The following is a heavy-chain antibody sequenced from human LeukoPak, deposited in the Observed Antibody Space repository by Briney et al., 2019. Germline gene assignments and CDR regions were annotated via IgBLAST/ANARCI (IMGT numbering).Heavy chain of an antibody. D-gene: IGHD6-25*01. CDR2: ISHGGIT. CDR3: ARRIAAAVDYYYYYMDV. CDR1: GGSFSGYY. J-gene: IGHJ6*03. Sequence: PSETLSLTCVVYGGSFSGYYWSCIRQAPGKGLEWIGEISHGGITKYNPSLMSRVTISVDSSKKQLSLNLTSVTAADTAVYYCARRIAAAVDYYYYYMDVWGKGTTVTVSS. V-gene: IGHV4-34*01.